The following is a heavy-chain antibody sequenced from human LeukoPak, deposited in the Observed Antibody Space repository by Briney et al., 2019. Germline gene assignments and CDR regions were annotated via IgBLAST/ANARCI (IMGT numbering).Heavy chain of an antibody. V-gene: IGHV4-4*02. Sequence: SETLSLTCAVSGDSISNTNWWNWVRPTPGKGLEWIGEIDRRGNTNYNPSLKSRVTISVDRSKNQFSLQLTSVTAADTAVYYCARGYGPGYWGRGTLVTVSA. CDR2: IDRRGNT. CDR1: GDSISNTNW. CDR3: ARGYGPGY. J-gene: IGHJ4*02. D-gene: IGHD4-17*01.